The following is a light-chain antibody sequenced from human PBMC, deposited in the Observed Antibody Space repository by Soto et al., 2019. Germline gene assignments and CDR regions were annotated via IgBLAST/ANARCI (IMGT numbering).Light chain of an antibody. CDR3: QHKDT. V-gene: IGKV1-39*01. CDR2: AAS. CDR1: QSISSY. J-gene: IGKJ3*01. Sequence: DLQMTQSPSSLSASVGDRVTITCRASQSISSYLNWYQQKPGKAPKHLIYAASSLQCVVPSRFSGSGSETQFDPTISSLLPEDCETYYCQHKDTYGPGTKVDIK.